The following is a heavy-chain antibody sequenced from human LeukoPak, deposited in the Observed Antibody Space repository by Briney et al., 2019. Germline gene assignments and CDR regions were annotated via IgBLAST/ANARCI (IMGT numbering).Heavy chain of an antibody. V-gene: IGHV4-31*03. CDR2: IYYSGST. Sequence: SETLSLTCTVSGVSISSGGYYWSWIRQHPGKGLEWIGYIYYSGSTYYNPSLKSRVTISVDTSKNQFSLKLSSVTAADTAVYYCARDRRVSSAFDYWGQGTLVTVSS. CDR1: GVSISSGGYY. CDR3: ARDRRVSSAFDY. D-gene: IGHD3-16*02. J-gene: IGHJ4*02.